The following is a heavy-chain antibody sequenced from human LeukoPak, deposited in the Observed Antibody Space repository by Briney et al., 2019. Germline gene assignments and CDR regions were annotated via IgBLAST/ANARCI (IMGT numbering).Heavy chain of an antibody. V-gene: IGHV3-30*02. CDR1: GFTFSSYG. CDR3: ARVRGYSYGSDY. Sequence: GGSLRLSCAACGFTFSSYGMHWVRQAPGKGLEGVTFIWYDGSNKYYADSVKGRFTISRDNSKNTLYLQMNSLRAEDTAVYYCARVRGYSYGSDYWGQGTLVTVSS. D-gene: IGHD5-18*01. J-gene: IGHJ4*02. CDR2: IWYDGSNK.